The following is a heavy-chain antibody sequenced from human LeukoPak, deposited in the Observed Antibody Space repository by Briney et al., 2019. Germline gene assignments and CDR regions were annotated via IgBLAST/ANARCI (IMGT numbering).Heavy chain of an antibody. V-gene: IGHV4-38-2*02. J-gene: IGHJ6*03. CDR3: AREPLWSGYSYYYYMDV. CDR1: GYSISSGYY. Sequence: SETLSLTCTVSGYSISSGYYWGWIRQPPGKGLEWIGSIYHSGSTYYNPPLKSRVTISVDTSKNQFSLKLSSVTAADTAVYYCAREPLWSGYSYYYYMDVWGKGTTVTVSS. CDR2: IYHSGST. D-gene: IGHD3-3*01.